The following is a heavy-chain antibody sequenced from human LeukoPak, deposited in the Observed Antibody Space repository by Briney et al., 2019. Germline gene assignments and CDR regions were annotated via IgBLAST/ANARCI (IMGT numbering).Heavy chain of an antibody. CDR1: GGSFSPYY. J-gene: IGHJ4*02. CDR3: ARDRTLYCSGGNCYSGGFDY. CDR2: FYDSGST. Sequence: SETLSHTCSVSGGSFSPYYWSWIRQPPGKGLEWIGYFYDSGSTTYNPSLKSRVTISVDTSKNQFSLKMSSVTAADTAVYYCARDRTLYCSGGNCYSGGFDYWGQGTPVTVSS. D-gene: IGHD2-15*01. V-gene: IGHV4-59*01.